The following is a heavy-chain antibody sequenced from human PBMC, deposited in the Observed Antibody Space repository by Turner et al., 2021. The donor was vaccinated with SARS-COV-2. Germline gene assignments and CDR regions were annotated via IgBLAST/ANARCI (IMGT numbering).Heavy chain of an antibody. Sequence: EVQLVEFGGGLVQPGRSLRLSCPASGFTFSSYSMNWVRQATGKGLEWVSYISGSSSTIYYADSVKGRFTISRDNAKNSLYLQMNSLGAEDTAVYYCAREGGYSYGPYYYGMDVWGQGTTVTVSS. CDR3: AREGGYSYGPYYYGMDV. CDR2: ISGSSSTI. V-gene: IGHV3-48*01. J-gene: IGHJ6*02. D-gene: IGHD5-18*01. CDR1: GFTFSSYS.